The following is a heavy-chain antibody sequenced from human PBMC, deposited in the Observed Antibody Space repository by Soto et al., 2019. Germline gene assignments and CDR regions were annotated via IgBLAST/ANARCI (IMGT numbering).Heavy chain of an antibody. J-gene: IGHJ4*02. CDR1: GYTFTSYG. D-gene: IGHD5-12*01. CDR2: ISAYNGNT. Sequence: QVQLVQSGAEVKKPGASVKVSCKASGYTFTSYGIIWVRQAPGQGLEWMGWISAYNGNTNYAQKFQGRVTMTRDTSISTAYMELSRLRSDDTAVYYCAREWGYSGYDLPQDYWGQGTLVTVSS. CDR3: AREWGYSGYDLPQDY. V-gene: IGHV1-18*01.